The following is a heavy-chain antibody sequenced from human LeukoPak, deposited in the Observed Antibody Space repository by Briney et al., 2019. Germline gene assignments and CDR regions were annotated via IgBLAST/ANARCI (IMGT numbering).Heavy chain of an antibody. Sequence: QPGGSLRLSCAASGFTFSSYAMSWVRQAPGKGLEWVSAISGSGGSTYYADSVKGRFTISRDNSKNALYLQMNSLRAEDTAVYYCAKAEKSDYSSSSSVDYWGQGTLVTVS. CDR2: ISGSGGST. J-gene: IGHJ4*02. D-gene: IGHD6-6*01. CDR3: AKAEKSDYSSSSSVDY. CDR1: GFTFSSYA. V-gene: IGHV3-23*01.